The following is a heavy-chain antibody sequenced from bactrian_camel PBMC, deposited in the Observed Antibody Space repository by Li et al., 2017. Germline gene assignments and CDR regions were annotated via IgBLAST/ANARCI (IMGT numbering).Heavy chain of an antibody. Sequence: HVQLVESGGGSVQAGGSLRLSCAASGATSRPNLMGWFRQAPGKGREGVATIHSASSSTYYADSVKGRFTISQDSAKNTLHLQMNTLQPEDTAMYYCAADPGTDYSGSCSQLGGDSVDDFGYWGQGTQVTVS. D-gene: IGHD3*01. CDR1: GATSRPNL. CDR2: IHSASSST. CDR3: AADPGTDYSGSCSQLGGDSVDDFGY. J-gene: IGHJ6*01. V-gene: IGHV3-2*01.